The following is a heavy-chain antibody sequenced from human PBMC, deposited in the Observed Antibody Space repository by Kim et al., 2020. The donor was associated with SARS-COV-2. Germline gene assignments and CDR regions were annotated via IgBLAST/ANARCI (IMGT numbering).Heavy chain of an antibody. Sequence: SETLSLTCAVYGGSFSGYYWSWIRQPPGKGLEWIGEINHSGSTNYNPSLKSRVTISVDTSKNQFSLKLSSVTAADTAVYYCATRRLGKSGRRAFDIWGQGTMVTVSS. CDR3: ATRRLGKSGRRAFDI. CDR1: GGSFSGYY. V-gene: IGHV4-34*01. J-gene: IGHJ3*02. CDR2: INHSGST. D-gene: IGHD1-26*01.